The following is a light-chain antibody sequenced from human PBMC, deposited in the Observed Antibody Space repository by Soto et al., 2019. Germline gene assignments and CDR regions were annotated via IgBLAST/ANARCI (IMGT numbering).Light chain of an antibody. J-gene: IGLJ2*01. CDR2: DVS. Sequence: QSALTQPPSASGSPGQSVAISCTGTSSDVGGNKYVSWYQQHPGKAPKLLIYDVSKRASGVPDRFSGSKSGNTASLTVSGLQAEDEADYYCGSYGGSRVFGGGTQLTVL. V-gene: IGLV2-8*01. CDR3: GSYGGSRV. CDR1: SSDVGGNKY.